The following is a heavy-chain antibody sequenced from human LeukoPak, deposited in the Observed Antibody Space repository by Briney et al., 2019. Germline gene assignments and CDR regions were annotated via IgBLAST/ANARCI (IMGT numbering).Heavy chain of an antibody. CDR1: GFPFNIYP. Sequence: GSLGLSCVASGFPFNIYPTTWVRQSPEKGLEWVSTIGTGGDTYYADSVKGRFTISRDDSKNTLYLQMHSLGAEDTAVYYCAKSRVVDRRGYFDYWGQGTLVTVSS. D-gene: IGHD2-15*01. J-gene: IGHJ4*02. CDR3: AKSRVVDRRGYFDY. V-gene: IGHV3-23*01. CDR2: IGTGGDT.